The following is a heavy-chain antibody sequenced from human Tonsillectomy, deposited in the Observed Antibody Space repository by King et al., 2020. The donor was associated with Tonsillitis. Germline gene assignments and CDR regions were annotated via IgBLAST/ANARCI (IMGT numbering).Heavy chain of an antibody. CDR3: ARSRWGYSMDV. V-gene: IGHV4-61*01. D-gene: IGHD6-13*01. CDR1: GGSVSSGTYY. Sequence: VQLQESGPGLVKPSETLSLTCTVSGGSVSSGTYYWNWIRQPPGKGLEWIGYIYYSGSTNYNPSLKSRVTISVDTSKNQFSLKLSSVTAADTAVYYCARSRWGYSMDVWGQGTTVTVSS. CDR2: IYYSGST. J-gene: IGHJ6*02.